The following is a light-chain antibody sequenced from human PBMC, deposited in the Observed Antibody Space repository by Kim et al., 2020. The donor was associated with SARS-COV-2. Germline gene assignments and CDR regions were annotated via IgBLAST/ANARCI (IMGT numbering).Light chain of an antibody. CDR1: QGIGTS. CDR3: LHYYTFPLT. CDR2: AAT. J-gene: IGKJ5*01. V-gene: IGKV1-17*03. Sequence: IQMTQSPSAMSASVGDRVTITCRASQGIGTSLAWFQQKPGKVPKRLLYAATTLQSGVPSRFSGSGSGTEFTLTISSLQPEDFATYYCLHYYTFPLTFGQGTRLEIK.